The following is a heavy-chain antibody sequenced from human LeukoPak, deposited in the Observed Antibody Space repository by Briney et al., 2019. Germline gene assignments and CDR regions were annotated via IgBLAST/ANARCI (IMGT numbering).Heavy chain of an antibody. D-gene: IGHD6-13*01. J-gene: IGHJ6*02. CDR1: GFTFSSYG. V-gene: IGHV3-33*01. Sequence: GGSLRLSCAASGFTFSSYGMHWVRQAPGKGLEWVAVIWSDGSSKHYADSVKGRFTISRDNSKNTLYLQMSSLRAEDTALYYCARGQPPSYYDMDVWGQGTRVTLSS. CDR2: IWSDGSSK. CDR3: ARGQPPSYYDMDV.